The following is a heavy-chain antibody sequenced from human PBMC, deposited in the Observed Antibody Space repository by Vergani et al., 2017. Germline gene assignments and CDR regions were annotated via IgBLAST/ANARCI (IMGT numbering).Heavy chain of an antibody. CDR2: IIPNSGGT. Sequence: QVQLVQSGAEVKKPGSSVKVSCKASGGTFSSYAISWVRQAPGQGLEWMGGIIPNSGGTNYAQKFQGRVTMTRDTSISTAYMELSRLRSDDTAVYYCAREYSGSYFLIGWFDPWGQGTLVTVSS. V-gene: IGHV1-2*02. J-gene: IGHJ5*02. CDR3: AREYSGSYFLIGWFDP. D-gene: IGHD1-26*01. CDR1: GGTFSSYA.